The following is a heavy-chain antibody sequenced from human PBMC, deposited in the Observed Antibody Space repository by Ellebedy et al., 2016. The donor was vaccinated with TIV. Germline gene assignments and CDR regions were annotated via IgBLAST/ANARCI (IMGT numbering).Heavy chain of an antibody. CDR3: ATHAMEFHHEYYFDY. CDR2: IYPGDSDT. J-gene: IGHJ4*02. Sequence: GESLKISXKGSGYSFTNSWIAWVRQMPGKGLEWMGIIYPGDSDTRFSPSFEGQVTISADKSISTAYLQWNSLKASDTAMYYCATHAMEFHHEYYFDYWGQGSLVTVSS. CDR1: GYSFTNSW. V-gene: IGHV5-51*01. D-gene: IGHD1-1*01.